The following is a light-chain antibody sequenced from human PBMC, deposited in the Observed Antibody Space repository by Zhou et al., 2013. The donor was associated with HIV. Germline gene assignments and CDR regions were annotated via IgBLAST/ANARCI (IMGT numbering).Light chain of an antibody. CDR3: QQATSFPLT. J-gene: IGKJ4*01. Sequence: AIQLTQSPSSLSASVGDRVTITCRASQGISSALAWYQQKPGKAPKLLIYTASSLQSGVPSRFSGSAAGTDFTTDFTLTISNLQPEDFATYYCQQATSFPLTFGGGTKVDIK. CDR1: QGISSA. CDR2: TAS. V-gene: IGKV1-13*02.